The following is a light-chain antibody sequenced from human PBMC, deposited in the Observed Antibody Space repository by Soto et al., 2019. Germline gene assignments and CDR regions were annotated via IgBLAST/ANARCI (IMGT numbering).Light chain of an antibody. CDR1: QGITSW. CDR3: QQATSLPRT. CDR2: AAS. J-gene: IGKJ1*01. Sequence: DNHMPHSPAFVSASVGDRATFSCRPSQGITSWLAWYQQKPGKAPKLLIYAASTLQGGVPSRFSGSGSGTEFTLTISSLQPEDFATYYCQQATSLPRTFGQGTKVDIK. V-gene: IGKV1-12*01.